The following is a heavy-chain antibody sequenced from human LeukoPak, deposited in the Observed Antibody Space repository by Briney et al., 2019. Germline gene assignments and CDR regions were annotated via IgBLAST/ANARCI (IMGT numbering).Heavy chain of an antibody. Sequence: SETLSLTCTVSGGSISSYYWSWIRQPPGKGLEWIGYIYYSGSTNYNPSLKSRVTISVDTSKNQFSLKLSSVTAADTVVYYCARDHTAMGVDYWGQGTLVTVSS. V-gene: IGHV4-59*01. CDR3: ARDHTAMGVDY. D-gene: IGHD5-18*01. J-gene: IGHJ4*02. CDR2: IYYSGST. CDR1: GGSISSYY.